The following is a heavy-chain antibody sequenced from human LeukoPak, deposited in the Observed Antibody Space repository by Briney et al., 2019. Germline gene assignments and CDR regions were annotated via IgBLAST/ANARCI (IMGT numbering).Heavy chain of an antibody. Sequence: GGSLRLSCAASGFTLSTYAMGWARQAPGKGLEWVSGISDGVGSAYYADSVKGRFTISRDNSKNTLYLQMNSLRAEDTAVYYCAKRYYGSGNYDPLFEYWGQGTLVTVSS. CDR2: ISDGVGSA. CDR3: AKRYYGSGNYDPLFEY. J-gene: IGHJ4*02. CDR1: GFTLSTYA. V-gene: IGHV3-23*01. D-gene: IGHD3-10*01.